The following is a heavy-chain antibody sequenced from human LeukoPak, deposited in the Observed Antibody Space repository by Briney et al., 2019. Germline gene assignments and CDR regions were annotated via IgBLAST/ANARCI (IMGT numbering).Heavy chain of an antibody. Sequence: GASVKVSCKASGYTFTTYYMHWVRQAPGQGLEWMGWINPNSGGTNYAQKFQGRVTMTRDTSISTAYMELSRLRSDDTAVYYCARSLRITIFGVVTGDYWGQGTLVTVSS. J-gene: IGHJ4*02. CDR3: ARSLRITIFGVVTGDY. V-gene: IGHV1-2*02. D-gene: IGHD3-3*01. CDR2: INPNSGGT. CDR1: GYTFTTYY.